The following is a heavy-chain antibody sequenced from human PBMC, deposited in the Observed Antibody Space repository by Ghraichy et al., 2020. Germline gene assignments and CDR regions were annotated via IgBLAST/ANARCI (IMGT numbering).Heavy chain of an antibody. CDR2: IVVGSGNT. V-gene: IGHV1-58*01. Sequence: SVKVSCKASGFTFTSSAVQWVRQARGQRLEWIGWIVVGSGNTNYAQKFQERVTITRDMSTSTAYMELSSLRTEDTAVYYCAAASYAVAGTGFDYWGQGTLVTVSS. J-gene: IGHJ4*02. CDR1: GFTFTSSA. D-gene: IGHD6-19*01. CDR3: AAASYAVAGTGFDY.